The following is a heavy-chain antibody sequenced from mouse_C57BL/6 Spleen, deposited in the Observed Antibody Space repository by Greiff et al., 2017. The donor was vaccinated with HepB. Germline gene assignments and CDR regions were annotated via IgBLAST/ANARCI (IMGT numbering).Heavy chain of an antibody. CDR3: AREGPFYEDYGGYYFDY. Sequence: QVQLKQSGPELVKPGASVKISCKASGYAFSSSWMNWVKQRPGKGLEWIGRIYPGDGDTNYNGRFKGKATLTADKSSRTAYMQRSSLTSEDSAVYFGAREGPFYEDYGGYYFDYWGQGTTLTVSS. D-gene: IGHD2-3*01. J-gene: IGHJ2*01. CDR2: IYPGDGDT. V-gene: IGHV1-82*01. CDR1: GYAFSSSW.